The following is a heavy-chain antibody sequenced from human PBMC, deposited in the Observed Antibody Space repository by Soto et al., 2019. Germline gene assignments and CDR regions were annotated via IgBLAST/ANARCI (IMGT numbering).Heavy chain of an antibody. V-gene: IGHV3-23*01. Sequence: PGGSLRLSCAASGFTFSSYAMSWVRQAPGKGLEWVSAISGSGGSTYYADSVKGRFTISRDNSKNTLYLQVNSLRAEDTAVYYCAKHSGSPLGYYYGMDVWGQGTTVTVSS. D-gene: IGHD1-26*01. J-gene: IGHJ6*02. CDR2: ISGSGGST. CDR3: AKHSGSPLGYYYGMDV. CDR1: GFTFSSYA.